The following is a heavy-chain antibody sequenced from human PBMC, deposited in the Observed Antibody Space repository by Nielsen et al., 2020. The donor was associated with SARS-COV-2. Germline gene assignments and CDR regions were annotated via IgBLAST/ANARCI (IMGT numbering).Heavy chain of an antibody. CDR3: ARLFWESY. D-gene: IGHD3-3*01. V-gene: IGHV3-NL1*01. Sequence: GESLKISCAASGFTFSSYGMHWVRQAPGQGLVWVSRINPSGSGTAYADSVKGRFAVSRDNSKNTLYLQMNSLRAEDTAVYYCARLFWESYWGQGTLVTVSS. J-gene: IGHJ4*02. CDR1: GFTFSSYG. CDR2: INPSGSGT.